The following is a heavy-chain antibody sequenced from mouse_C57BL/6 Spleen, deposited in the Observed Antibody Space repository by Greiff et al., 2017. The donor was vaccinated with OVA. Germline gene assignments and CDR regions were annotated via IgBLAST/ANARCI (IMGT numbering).Heavy chain of an antibody. CDR1: GYTFTSYG. J-gene: IGHJ4*01. Sequence: QVQLKQSGAELARPGASVKLSCKASGYTFTSYGISWVKQRTGQGLEWIGEIYPRSGNTYYNEKFKGKATLTADKSSSTAYMELRSLTSEDTAVYFCARSPYPYAMDYWGQGTSVTVSS. V-gene: IGHV1-81*01. CDR2: IYPRSGNT. CDR3: ARSPYPYAMDY.